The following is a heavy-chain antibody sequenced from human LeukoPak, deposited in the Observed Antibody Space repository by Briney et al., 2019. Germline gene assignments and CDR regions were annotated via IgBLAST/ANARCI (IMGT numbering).Heavy chain of an antibody. Sequence: PGGSLRLSCAASGFTFSSYGMHWVRQAPGKGLEWVAVISYDGSNKYYADSVKGRFTISRDNSKNTLYLQMNSLRAEDTAVYYCAKEVPYYYGSGSYPRTYYFDYWGQGTLVTVSS. CDR3: AKEVPYYYGSGSYPRTYYFDY. CDR2: ISYDGSNK. D-gene: IGHD3-10*01. J-gene: IGHJ4*02. CDR1: GFTFSSYG. V-gene: IGHV3-30*18.